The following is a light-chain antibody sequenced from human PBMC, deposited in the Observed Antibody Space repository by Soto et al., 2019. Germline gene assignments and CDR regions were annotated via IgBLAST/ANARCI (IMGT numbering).Light chain of an antibody. V-gene: IGKV1-5*03. CDR1: QSISNW. CDR2: KAT. J-gene: IGKJ1*01. CDR3: QRYNSNSRT. Sequence: DIQMTQSPSTLSASVGDRVTITCRASQSISNWLAWYQQKPGRAPKLLIYKATSLQSGVSSRFSGSASGKEFALTISSLQPDDFATYYCQRYNSNSRTFGQGTKVEIK.